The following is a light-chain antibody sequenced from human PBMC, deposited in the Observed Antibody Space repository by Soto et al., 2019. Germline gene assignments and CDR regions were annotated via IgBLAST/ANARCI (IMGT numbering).Light chain of an antibody. Sequence: EVVMTQSPATLSVSPGERATLSCRASHSVRSDLAWYQQKPGQSPRLLIFGASNRATGIPDRFSGSGSGTDFTLTISRLEPEDFAVYYCQQYGSSGTFGQGTKVDIK. V-gene: IGKV3-20*01. CDR1: HSVRSD. CDR2: GAS. CDR3: QQYGSSGT. J-gene: IGKJ1*01.